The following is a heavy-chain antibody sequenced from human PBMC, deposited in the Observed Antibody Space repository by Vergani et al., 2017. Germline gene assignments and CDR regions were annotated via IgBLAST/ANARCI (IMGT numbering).Heavy chain of an antibody. V-gene: IGHV3-48*01. CDR2: VSTGTKSQ. J-gene: IGHJ3*02. D-gene: IGHD2-21*02. CDR3: ARNPYCGGDCYSDAFDI. Sequence: DVHLAESGGGFFQPGGSLRLSCVVSGFDFSSYIMNWVRQAPGKGLEWVSFVSTGTKSQSYAESVKGRFTISRDSAKNSLYLQMDSLRAEDTAVYYCARNPYCGGDCYSDAFDIWGQGTMVTVSS. CDR1: GFDFSSYI.